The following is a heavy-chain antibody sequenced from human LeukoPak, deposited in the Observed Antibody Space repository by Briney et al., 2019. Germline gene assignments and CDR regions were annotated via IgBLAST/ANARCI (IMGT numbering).Heavy chain of an antibody. CDR2: IYSGGST. D-gene: IGHD3-22*01. CDR3: AKDGRAGVDSSGYYQTGGYFQH. Sequence: GGSLRLSCAASGFTVSSNYMSWVRQAPGKGLEWVSVIYSGGSTYYADSVKGRFTISRDNSKNTLYLQMNSLRAEDTAVYYCAKDGRAGVDSSGYYQTGGYFQHWGQGTLVTVSS. J-gene: IGHJ1*01. CDR1: GFTVSSNY. V-gene: IGHV3-66*01.